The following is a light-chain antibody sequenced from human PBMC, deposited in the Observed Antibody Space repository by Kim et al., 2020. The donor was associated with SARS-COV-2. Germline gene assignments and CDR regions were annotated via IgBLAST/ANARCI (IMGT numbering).Light chain of an antibody. J-gene: IGLJ3*02. CDR1: SLRSYY. Sequence: SSELTQDPAVSVALGQTVRITCQGDSLRSYYASWYQQKPGQAPVLVIYGKNNRPSGIPDRFSGSSSGNTASLTITGAQAEDEADYYCKSRASSGNHLEVF. V-gene: IGLV3-19*01. CDR2: GKN. CDR3: KSRASSGNHLEV.